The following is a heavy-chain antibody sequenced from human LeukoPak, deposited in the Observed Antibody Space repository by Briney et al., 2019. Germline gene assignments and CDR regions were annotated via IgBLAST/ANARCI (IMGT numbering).Heavy chain of an antibody. CDR3: GRDLIGTAASWDC. CDR2: ISSSSSTI. J-gene: IGHJ4*02. Sequence: GGSLRLSCAASGFTFSSYSMNWVRQAPGKGLEWVSYISSSSSTIYYADSVKGRFTISRDNAKNSLYLQMNSLRAEDTAVYYCGRDLIGTAASWDCWGQGTLVTVSS. V-gene: IGHV3-48*04. D-gene: IGHD6-25*01. CDR1: GFTFSSYS.